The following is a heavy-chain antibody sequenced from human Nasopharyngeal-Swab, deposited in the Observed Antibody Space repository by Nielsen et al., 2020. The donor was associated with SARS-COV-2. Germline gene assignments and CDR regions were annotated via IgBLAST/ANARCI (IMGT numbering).Heavy chain of an antibody. CDR3: ARVMEMATILVGYYYYMDV. V-gene: IGHV1-18*01. D-gene: IGHD5-24*01. Sequence: ASVKVSCKASGYTFTNYGISWVRQAPGQGLEWMGWISAYNGNTNYAQKLQGRVTMTTDTSTSTAYMELRSLRSDDTAVYYCARVMEMATILVGYYYYMDVWGKGTTVTVSS. CDR2: ISAYNGNT. J-gene: IGHJ6*03. CDR1: GYTFTNYG.